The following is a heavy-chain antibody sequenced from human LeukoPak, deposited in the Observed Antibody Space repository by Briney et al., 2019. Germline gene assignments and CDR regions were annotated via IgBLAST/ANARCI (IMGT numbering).Heavy chain of an antibody. CDR3: ARLSVIGGASLEYYFHYMDV. CDR2: IYHSGST. J-gene: IGHJ6*03. CDR1: GGSISSGGYY. Sequence: SETLSLTCTVSGGSISSGGYYWSWIRQPPGKGLEWIGYIYHSGSTYYNPSLKSRVTISADKSKNQVSLKLTSVTAADTAVYYFARLSVIGGASLEYYFHYMDVLGQGTPGTGPS. D-gene: IGHD3-16*01. V-gene: IGHV4-30-2*01.